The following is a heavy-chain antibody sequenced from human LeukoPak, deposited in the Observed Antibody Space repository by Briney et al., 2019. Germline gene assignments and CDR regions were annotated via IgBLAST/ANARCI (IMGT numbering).Heavy chain of an antibody. V-gene: IGHV1-18*01. CDR1: GYTFTSYG. CDR3: ARDEASWVVVPAASDY. D-gene: IGHD2-2*01. Sequence: GASVKVSCKASGYTFTSYGISWVRQAPGQGLEWMGWISAYNGNTNYAQKLQGRVTMTTDTSTSTAYMELRSLRSDDTAVYYCARDEASWVVVPAASDYWGQGTLVTVSS. CDR2: ISAYNGNT. J-gene: IGHJ4*02.